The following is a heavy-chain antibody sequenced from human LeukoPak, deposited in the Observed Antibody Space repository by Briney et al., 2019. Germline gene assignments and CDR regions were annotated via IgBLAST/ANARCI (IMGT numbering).Heavy chain of an antibody. V-gene: IGHV3-21*01. CDR1: GFTFSSYS. CDR3: AREGNGYYYDSTGYYGLDY. Sequence: GGSLRLSCAASGFTFSSYSMNWVRQAPGKGVEWVSSISSSSSYIYYADSVKGRFTISRDNAKNSLYLQMNSLRAEDTAVYYCAREGNGYYYDSTGYYGLDYWGQGTLVTVSS. D-gene: IGHD3-22*01. J-gene: IGHJ4*02. CDR2: ISSSSSYI.